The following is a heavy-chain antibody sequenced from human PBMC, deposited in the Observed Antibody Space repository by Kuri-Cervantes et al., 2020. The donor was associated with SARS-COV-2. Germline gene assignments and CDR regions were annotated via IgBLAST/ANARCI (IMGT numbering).Heavy chain of an antibody. J-gene: IGHJ4*02. CDR2: IWCNGTNK. Sequence: GESLKISCVASGFTFSNYDMHWVRQAPGKGLDWVAVIWCNGTNKFCVDSVKGRFTISRDNSRNTLYLQMNSLRAEDTAVYYCARGHDRRVYFSTPAPYYFDFWGQGILVTVSS. CDR1: GFTFSNYD. CDR3: ARGHDRRVYFSTPAPYYFDF. V-gene: IGHV3-33*01. D-gene: IGHD3-22*01.